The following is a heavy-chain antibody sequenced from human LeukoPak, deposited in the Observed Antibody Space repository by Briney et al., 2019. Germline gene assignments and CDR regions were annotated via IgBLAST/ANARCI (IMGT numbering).Heavy chain of an antibody. Sequence: PSETLSLTCTVSGGSISSYYWSWIRQPPGKGLEWIGYVYYSGSTDYNPSLKSRVTISVDTSKNQFSLKLSSVTAADTAVYYCARDQKHVGSYPINNYGGQETLSTVP. D-gene: IGHD1-26*01. J-gene: IGHJ4*02. CDR1: GGSISSYY. CDR2: VYYSGST. CDR3: ARDQKHVGSYPINNY. V-gene: IGHV4-59*01.